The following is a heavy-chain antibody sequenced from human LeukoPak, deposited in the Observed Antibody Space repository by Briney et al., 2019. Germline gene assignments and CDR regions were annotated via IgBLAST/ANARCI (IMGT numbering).Heavy chain of an antibody. V-gene: IGHV1-69*05. CDR3: ARVGRWLQLDY. CDR1: GGTFSSYA. CDR2: IIPIFGIA. J-gene: IGHJ4*02. D-gene: IGHD5-24*01. Sequence: GASVKVSCKASGGTFSSYAISWVRQAPGQGLEWMGGIIPIFGIANYAQKFQGRVTITTDESTSTAYMELSSLRSEDTAVYYCARVGRWLQLDYWGQGTLVTVSS.